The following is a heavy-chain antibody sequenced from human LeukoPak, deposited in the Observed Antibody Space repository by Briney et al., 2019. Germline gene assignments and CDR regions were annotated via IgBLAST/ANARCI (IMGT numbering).Heavy chain of an antibody. J-gene: IGHJ4*02. D-gene: IGHD6-19*01. CDR2: SNTYNGNT. CDR3: ARDGGGQQWLVQVY. CDR1: GYTFISYG. V-gene: IGHV1-18*01. Sequence: GASVKVSCKASGYTFISYGISWVRQAPGQGLEWMGWSNTYNGNTKYAQNLQGRVTMTTDTSTNTAYMELRSLRSDDTAVYYCARDGGGQQWLVQVYWGQGTLVTVSS.